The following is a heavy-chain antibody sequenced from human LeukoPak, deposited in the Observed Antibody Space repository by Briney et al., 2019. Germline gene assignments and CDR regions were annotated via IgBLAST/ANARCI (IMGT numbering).Heavy chain of an antibody. CDR2: YDPEDGKR. J-gene: IGHJ6*02. CDR1: GQSLTEIS. CDR3: VSLYCTTSNCYGPYYYYGMDV. V-gene: IGHV1-24*01. Sequence: ASVKVSCKVSGQSLTEISMHWVRQSPGKGLEWVGGYDPEDGKRVYAQNFQGRVTMTEDTSTDTAHMELRSLTSEDTAVYYCVSLYCTTSNCYGPYYYYGMDVWGQGTTVTVSS. D-gene: IGHD2-8*01.